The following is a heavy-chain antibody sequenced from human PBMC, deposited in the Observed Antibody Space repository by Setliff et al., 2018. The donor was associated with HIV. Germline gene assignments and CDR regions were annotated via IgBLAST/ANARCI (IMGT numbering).Heavy chain of an antibody. D-gene: IGHD1-26*01. V-gene: IGHV3-48*03. CDR2: LSSTGTTR. J-gene: IGHJ2*01. CDR1: GFTLNNYE. CDR3: ARDSDWETNWFFDL. Sequence: GGSLRLSCAASGFTLNNYEMNWVRQAPGKGLEWVSYLSSTGTTRFYADSVKDRFTISRDNANNSLYLQMNSLRPDDTAIYYCARDSDWETNWFFDLWGRGTLVTVPQ.